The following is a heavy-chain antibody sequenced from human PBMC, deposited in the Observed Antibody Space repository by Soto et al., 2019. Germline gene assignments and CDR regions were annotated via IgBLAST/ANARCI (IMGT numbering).Heavy chain of an antibody. CDR3: AREDLGYCSGGSCRKFHP. Sequence: QVQLVQSGAEVKKPGASVKVSCKASGYTFTSYGISWVRQAPGQGLEWMGWISAYNGNTNYAQKLQGRVTMTTDTSTSTAYMELRSLRSDDTVVYYCAREDLGYCSGGSCRKFHPWGQGTLVTVSS. V-gene: IGHV1-18*01. D-gene: IGHD2-15*01. CDR1: GYTFTSYG. CDR2: ISAYNGNT. J-gene: IGHJ5*02.